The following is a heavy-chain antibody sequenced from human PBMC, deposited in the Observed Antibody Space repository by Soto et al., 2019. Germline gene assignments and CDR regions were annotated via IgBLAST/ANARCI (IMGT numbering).Heavy chain of an antibody. CDR2: IIPIFGTA. V-gene: IGHV1-69*13. CDR3: AGCGGECYSGNGDGYYFEY. D-gene: IGHD2-21*01. Sequence: SVKVSCKASGGTFSSYAISWVRQALGQGLEWKGGIIPIFGTANYAQKFQGRVTITADESTSTAYMELSSLRSEDTAVYYCAGCGGECYSGNGDGYYFEYWGQGTMVTVSS. CDR1: GGTFSSYA. J-gene: IGHJ4*02.